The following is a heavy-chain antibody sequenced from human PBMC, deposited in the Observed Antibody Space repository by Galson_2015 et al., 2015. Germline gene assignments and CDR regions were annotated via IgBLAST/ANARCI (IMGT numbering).Heavy chain of an antibody. D-gene: IGHD6-13*01. CDR2: ISYDGSNK. J-gene: IGHJ4*02. Sequence: SLRLSCAASGFTFSSYGMHWVQQAPGKGLEWVAVISYDGSNKYYVDSVKGRFTISRDNSKNTLYLQMNSLRAEDTAVYYCAKDYSSTWYGIDCWGQGTLVTVSS. CDR3: AKDYSSTWYGIDC. CDR1: GFTFSSYG. V-gene: IGHV3-30*18.